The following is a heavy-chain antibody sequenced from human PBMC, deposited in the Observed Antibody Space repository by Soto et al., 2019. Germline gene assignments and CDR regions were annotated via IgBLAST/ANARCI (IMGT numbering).Heavy chain of an antibody. CDR3: ASSAGHPGEFVYYNGMDV. V-gene: IGHV4-34*01. D-gene: IGHD3-10*01. Sequence: SETLSLTCAVYGGSFSGYYWSWIRQPPGKGLEWIGEINHSGSTNYNPSLKSRVTISVDTSKNQFSLKLSSVTAADTAVYYCASSAGHPGEFVYYNGMDVCSQGTTVTVSS. J-gene: IGHJ6*02. CDR2: INHSGST. CDR1: GGSFSGYY.